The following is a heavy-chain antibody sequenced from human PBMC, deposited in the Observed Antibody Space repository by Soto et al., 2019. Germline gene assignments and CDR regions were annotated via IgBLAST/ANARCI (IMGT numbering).Heavy chain of an antibody. CDR2: ISYDGTNK. Sequence: QVQLVESGGGVVQPGRSLRLSCAASGFTFSSYAMHWVRQAPGKGLEWVAVISYDGTNKYYADSVKGRFTISRDNSKNTLYVQMNSLIAEETAVYYWARVAVEMATIHVFDYWGQGTLVTVSS. CDR3: ARVAVEMATIHVFDY. J-gene: IGHJ4*02. CDR1: GFTFSSYA. V-gene: IGHV3-30-3*01.